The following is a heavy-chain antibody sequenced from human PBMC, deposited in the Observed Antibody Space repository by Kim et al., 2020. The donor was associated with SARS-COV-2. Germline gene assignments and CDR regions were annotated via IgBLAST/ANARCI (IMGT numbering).Heavy chain of an antibody. CDR3: ARDQVKWSFHVPSHFDF. Sequence: ASVKVSCKASGYTFTSYGISWVRQAPGQGLEWMGWISAYNGNTNYAQKLQGRVTMTTDTSTSTAYMELRSLRSDDTAVYYCARDQVKWSFHVPSHFDFWGQGTLVTVSS. D-gene: IGHD3-22*01. J-gene: IGHJ4*02. CDR1: GYTFTSYG. CDR2: ISAYNGNT. V-gene: IGHV1-18*01.